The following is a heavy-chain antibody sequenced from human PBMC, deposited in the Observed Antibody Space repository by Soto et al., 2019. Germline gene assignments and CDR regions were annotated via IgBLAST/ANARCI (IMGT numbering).Heavy chain of an antibody. CDR1: GYTFTNYG. V-gene: IGHV1-18*01. D-gene: IGHD6-13*01. Sequence: ASVKVSCKTSGYTFTNYGISWVRQAPGQGLEWMGWISAHTGNTNYAQKFQGRVTMTTDTSTSTAYMELRSLRSDDTAVYYCARVLGYNSSWWRHTAFNIWGQGTMVTVSS. J-gene: IGHJ3*02. CDR3: ARVLGYNSSWWRHTAFNI. CDR2: ISAHTGNT.